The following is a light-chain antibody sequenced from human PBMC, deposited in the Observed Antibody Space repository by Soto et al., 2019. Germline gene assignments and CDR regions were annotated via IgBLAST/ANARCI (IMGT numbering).Light chain of an antibody. CDR2: KAS. CDR3: QQSYSTPLT. Sequence: IQLTQSPSSLSASVGDRVTITCRASQDIAIYLAWYQQKPGEAPKLLIYKASSLESGVSSRFSGSGSGTDITLIISSLQPEDFAIYYCQQSYSTPLTFGGGTKVDIK. CDR1: QDIAIY. J-gene: IGKJ4*01. V-gene: IGKV1-39*01.